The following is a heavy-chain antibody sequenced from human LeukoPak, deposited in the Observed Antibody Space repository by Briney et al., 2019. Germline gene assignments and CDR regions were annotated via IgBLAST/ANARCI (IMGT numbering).Heavy chain of an antibody. D-gene: IGHD3-22*01. CDR2: ISGSGGST. J-gene: IGHJ1*01. CDR3: AKGGDDSSGYYYAEYFQH. CDR1: GFTFSSYA. V-gene: IGHV3-23*01. Sequence: QSGGSLRLSCAASGFTFSSYAMSWVRQAPGEGLEWVSAISGSGGSTYYADSVKGRFTIPRDNSKNTLYLQMNSLRAEDTAVYYCAKGGDDSSGYYYAEYFQHWGQGTLVTVSS.